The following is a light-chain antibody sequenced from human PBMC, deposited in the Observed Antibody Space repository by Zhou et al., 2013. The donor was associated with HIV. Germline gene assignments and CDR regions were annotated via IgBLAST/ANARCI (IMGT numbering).Light chain of an antibody. J-gene: IGKJ4*01. CDR2: SAS. CDR1: QSISDS. CDR3: QQYGSSPLT. V-gene: IGKV3-15*01. Sequence: EIVLTQSPATLSVFPGERGTLSCRASQSISDSLAWYQQKPGQAPRLVIYSASTRATGIPARFSGSGSGTEFTLTISSLQSEDFAVYYCQQYGSSPLTFGGGTKVELK.